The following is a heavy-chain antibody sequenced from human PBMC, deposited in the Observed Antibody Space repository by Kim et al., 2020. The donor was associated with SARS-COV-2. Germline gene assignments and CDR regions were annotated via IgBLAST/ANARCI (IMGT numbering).Heavy chain of an antibody. CDR3: ARATGRYTYGTLDY. Sequence: SETLSLTCTVSGGSISSSDYYWGWIRQPPGKGLDWIGYIFYTGSTYYNPSLKSRVTISVDTSKNQFSLKLSSVTAADTAVYYCARATGRYTYGTLDYWG. J-gene: IGHJ4*01. V-gene: IGHV4-39*01. CDR1: GGSISSSDYY. D-gene: IGHD5-18*01. CDR2: IFYTGST.